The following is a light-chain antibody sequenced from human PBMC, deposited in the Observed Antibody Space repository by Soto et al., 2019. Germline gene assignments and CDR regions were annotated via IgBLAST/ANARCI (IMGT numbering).Light chain of an antibody. CDR1: QTISSN. CDR3: QQYHNWPPQYT. Sequence: EIVMTQSPATLFVSPGERATLSCRASQTISSNLAWYQQKPGQAPRLLIHGASTRAAGVPARFSGSGSGTEFTLTITSLQSEDFAVYYCQQYHNWPPQYTFGQGTQLQIK. CDR2: GAS. V-gene: IGKV3-15*01. J-gene: IGKJ2*01.